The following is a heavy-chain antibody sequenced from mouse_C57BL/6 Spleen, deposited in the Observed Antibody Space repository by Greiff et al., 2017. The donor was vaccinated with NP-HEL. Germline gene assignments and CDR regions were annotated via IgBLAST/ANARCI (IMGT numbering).Heavy chain of an antibody. J-gene: IGHJ2*01. Sequence: DVMLVESGGGLVKPGGSLKLSCAASGFTFSSYTMSWVRQTPEKRLEWVATISGGGGNTYYPDSVKGRFTISRDNAKNTLYLQMSSLRSEDTALYYCARQDSTGWYFDYWGQGTTLTVSS. V-gene: IGHV5-9*01. CDR2: ISGGGGNT. CDR1: GFTFSSYT. CDR3: ARQDSTGWYFDY. D-gene: IGHD3-3*01.